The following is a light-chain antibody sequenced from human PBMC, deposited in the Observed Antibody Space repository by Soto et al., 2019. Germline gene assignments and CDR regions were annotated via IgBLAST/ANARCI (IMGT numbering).Light chain of an antibody. CDR1: PSVSSY. CDR2: DAS. V-gene: IGKV3-11*01. CDR3: QQRSNCVT. Sequence: EIVLTQSPATLSLSPGERATLSCRASPSVSSYLAWYQQKPGQAPRLLIYDASNRSAGIPARFSGSGSGADITLNIGSLEPEDFPVEDCQQRSNCVTSGRGTKVVIK. J-gene: IGKJ3*01.